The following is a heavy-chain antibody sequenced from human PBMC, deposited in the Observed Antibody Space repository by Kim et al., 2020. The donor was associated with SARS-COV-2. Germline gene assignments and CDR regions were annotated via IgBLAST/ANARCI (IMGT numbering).Heavy chain of an antibody. J-gene: IGHJ4*02. Sequence: GGSLRLSCAASGFTFSTYWMTWFRQAPGKGLEWLANMNQGGSEIYYVDSVKGRFTISRDNSKNSLYLQMSSLRAEDTAVYYCARGVAVAAGVSYWGQGTLVTVSS. D-gene: IGHD2-21*02. CDR3: ARGVAVAAGVSY. V-gene: IGHV3-7*04. CDR1: GFTFSTYW. CDR2: MNQGGSEI.